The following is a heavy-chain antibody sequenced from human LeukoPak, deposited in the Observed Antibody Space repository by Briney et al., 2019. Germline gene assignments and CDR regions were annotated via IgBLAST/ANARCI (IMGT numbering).Heavy chain of an antibody. J-gene: IGHJ6*02. D-gene: IGHD3-10*01. V-gene: IGHV1-69*04. CDR2: IIPILGIA. Sequence: SVKVSCKASGGTFSSYAISWVRQAPGQGLEWMGRIIPILGIANYAQKFQGRVTITADKSTSTAYMELSSLRSEDTAVYYCARVLGGSGSYYSTLYYYYGMDVWGQGTTVTVSS. CDR1: GGTFSSYA. CDR3: ARVLGGSGSYYSTLYYYYGMDV.